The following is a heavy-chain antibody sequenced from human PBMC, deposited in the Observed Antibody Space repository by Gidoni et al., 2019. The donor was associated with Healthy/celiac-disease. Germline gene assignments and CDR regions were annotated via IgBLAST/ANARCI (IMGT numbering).Heavy chain of an antibody. CDR2: ISSSSSTI. D-gene: IGHD1-26*01. Sequence: EVQLVESGGGLVQPGGSRRLSCASSGFTFIRCSFHWVRQAQGKGLEGVSYISSSSSTIYDADSVKGRFTISRDNAKNSLYLQMNSLRDEDTAVYYCAREGVGATTPLYYYYYGMDVWGQGTTVTVSS. V-gene: IGHV3-48*02. CDR3: AREGVGATTPLYYYYYGMDV. J-gene: IGHJ6*02. CDR1: GFTFIRCS.